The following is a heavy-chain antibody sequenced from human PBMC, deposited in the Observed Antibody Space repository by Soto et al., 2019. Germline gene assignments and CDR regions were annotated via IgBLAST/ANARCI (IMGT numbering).Heavy chain of an antibody. CDR3: AKERTSGWYGNGMDV. D-gene: IGHD6-19*01. CDR2: IVASAGVT. CDR1: GFTFSGYA. J-gene: IGHJ6*02. Sequence: PGGSLRLSCAASGFTFSGYAMTWVRQAPGKGLEWVSVIVASAGVTYYADSVKGRFTISRDNSKNTLSLQMNSLRAEDTALYYCAKERTSGWYGNGMDVWGQGTTVTVSS. V-gene: IGHV3-23*01.